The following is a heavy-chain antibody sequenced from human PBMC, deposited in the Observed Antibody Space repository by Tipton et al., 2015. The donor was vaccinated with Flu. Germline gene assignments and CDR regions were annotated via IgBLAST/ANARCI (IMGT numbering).Heavy chain of an antibody. Sequence: EVQLVQSGAEVKKPGEPLKISCKGSGYSFSSYWIGWVRQMPGKGLEWMGIINPDDSETRYSPSFHGQVTISVDKSIRTAYLQWSSLKASDTAIYYCARPRLESSSWPIDYWGRGTLVTVSS. V-gene: IGHV5-51*01. D-gene: IGHD6-13*01. CDR2: INPDDSET. CDR3: ARPRLESSSWPIDY. J-gene: IGHJ4*01. CDR1: GYSFSSYW.